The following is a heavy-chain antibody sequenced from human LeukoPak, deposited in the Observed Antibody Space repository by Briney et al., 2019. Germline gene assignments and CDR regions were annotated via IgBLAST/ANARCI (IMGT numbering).Heavy chain of an antibody. Sequence: SETLSLTCTVSGGSISSYYWSWIRQPPGKGLEWIGYIYYSGSTNYNPSLKSRVTISVDTSKNQFSLKLSSVTAADKAVYYCARYSNYIDYFDYWGQGTLVTVSS. J-gene: IGHJ4*02. CDR1: GGSISSYY. V-gene: IGHV4-59*01. CDR3: ARYSNYIDYFDY. D-gene: IGHD4-11*01. CDR2: IYYSGST.